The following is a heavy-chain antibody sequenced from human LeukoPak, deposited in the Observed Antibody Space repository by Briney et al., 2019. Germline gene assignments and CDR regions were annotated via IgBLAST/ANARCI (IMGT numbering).Heavy chain of an antibody. V-gene: IGHV3-23*01. CDR2: ISGSGGST. D-gene: IGHD2-2*01. CDR3: AKVLEDIVVVPAAISDY. CDR1: GFTFSSYA. Sequence: GGFLRLSCAASGFTFSSYAMSWVRQAPGKGLEWVSAISGSGGSTYYADSVKGRFTISRDNSKNTLYLQMNSLRAEDTAVYYCAKVLEDIVVVPAAISDYWGQGTLVTVSS. J-gene: IGHJ4*02.